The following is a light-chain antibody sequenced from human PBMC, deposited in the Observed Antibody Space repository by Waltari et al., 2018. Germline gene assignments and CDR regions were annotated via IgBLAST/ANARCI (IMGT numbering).Light chain of an antibody. J-gene: IGKJ1*01. Sequence: EIVLTQSPSTLSLSPGERATLSCRASQGVGRFLAWYQQKPGQAPRLLIYHASIRATGIPDRFSGSGSGTDFSLTSSGLEPEDFAVYYCQKYVNLPATFGQGTKVEIK. V-gene: IGKV3-20*01. CDR3: QKYVNLPAT. CDR2: HAS. CDR1: QGVGRF.